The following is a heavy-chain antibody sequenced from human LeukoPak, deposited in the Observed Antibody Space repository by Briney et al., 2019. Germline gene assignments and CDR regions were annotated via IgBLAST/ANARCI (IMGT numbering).Heavy chain of an antibody. Sequence: GGSLRLSCAASGFTFSSYAMHWVRQAPGKGLEWVAVISYDGSNKYYADSVKGRFTISRDNSKNTLYLQMNSLRAEDTAVYYCAKAGGIVGATLILPSDWGQGTLVTVSS. CDR1: GFTFSSYA. V-gene: IGHV3-30*04. D-gene: IGHD1-26*01. CDR3: AKAGGIVGATLILPSD. J-gene: IGHJ1*01. CDR2: ISYDGSNK.